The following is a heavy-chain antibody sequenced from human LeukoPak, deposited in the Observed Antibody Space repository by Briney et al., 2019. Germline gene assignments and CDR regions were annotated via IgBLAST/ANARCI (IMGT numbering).Heavy chain of an antibody. V-gene: IGHV3-30*02. CDR2: IRYDGSNK. CDR1: GFTFSSYG. CDR3: AREGGQWLVSDY. Sequence: GGSLGLSCAASGFTFSSYGMHWVRQAPGKGLEWVAFIRYDGSNKYYADSVKGRFTISRDNSKNTLYLQMNSLRAEDTAVYYCAREGGQWLVSDYWGQGTLVTVSS. J-gene: IGHJ4*02. D-gene: IGHD6-19*01.